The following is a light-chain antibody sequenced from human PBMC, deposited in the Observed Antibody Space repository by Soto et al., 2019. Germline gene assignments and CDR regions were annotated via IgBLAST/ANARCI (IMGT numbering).Light chain of an antibody. V-gene: IGKV3-15*01. J-gene: IGKJ4*01. CDR2: GAS. CDR3: QQYDNWPPLT. CDR1: ESVRSN. Sequence: EIVMTQSPATLSVSPGERATLSCRASESVRSNIAWYQQKPGQAPRLLIYGASTRATGVPVRFSGSGSGTEFTLTISSLQSEDFAIYYCQQYDNWPPLTFGGGTKVEIK.